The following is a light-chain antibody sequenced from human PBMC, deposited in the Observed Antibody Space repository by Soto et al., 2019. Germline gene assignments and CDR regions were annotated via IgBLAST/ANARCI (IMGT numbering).Light chain of an antibody. CDR3: ATWDGSLPGEV. CDR1: SSNIGSDT. Sequence: QAVVTQPPSVSGTPGLRVTISCSGGSSNIGSDTVNWYQQLPGTAPKLLIFNDDQRPSGVPDRFSGSRSGTSASLAISGLQSDDEADYYCATWDGSLPGEVFGGGTKLTVL. V-gene: IGLV1-44*01. J-gene: IGLJ2*01. CDR2: NDD.